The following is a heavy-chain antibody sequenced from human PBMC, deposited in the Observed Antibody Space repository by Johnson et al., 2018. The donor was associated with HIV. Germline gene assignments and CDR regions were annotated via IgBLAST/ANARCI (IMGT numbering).Heavy chain of an antibody. Sequence: QVQLVESGGGVVQPGRSLRLSCAASGFTFSSYAMHWVRQAPAKGLEWVSVIYSGGSTYYADSVKGRFTISRDNSKNTLYLQMNSLRADDTAVYYCARSRQVGTPDAFDIWGQGTMVTVSS. CDR3: ARSRQVGTPDAFDI. CDR1: GFTFSSYA. J-gene: IGHJ3*02. CDR2: IYSGGST. V-gene: IGHV3-NL1*01. D-gene: IGHD1-14*01.